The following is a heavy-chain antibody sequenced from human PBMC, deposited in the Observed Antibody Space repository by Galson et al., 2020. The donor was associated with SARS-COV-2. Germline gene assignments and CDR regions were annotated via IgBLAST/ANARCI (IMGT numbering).Heavy chain of an antibody. J-gene: IGHJ5*02. V-gene: IGHV1-2*02. Sequence: ASVKVSCKASGYTFTDYYIHWVRQAPGQGLEWMGWINPNSGGTSHPQKFQGRVIMTRDTSITTAYMEVNSLRSDDTAVYYCTRGPFRGAVNWFDPWGQGTLVTVSS. CDR1: GYTFTDYY. CDR2: INPNSGGT. D-gene: IGHD1-26*01. CDR3: TRGPFRGAVNWFDP.